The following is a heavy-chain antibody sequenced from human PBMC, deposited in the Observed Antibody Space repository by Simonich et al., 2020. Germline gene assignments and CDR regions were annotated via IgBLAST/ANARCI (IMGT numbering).Heavy chain of an antibody. CDR3: ARDRNWGWFDP. V-gene: IGHV3-30*07. J-gene: IGHJ5*02. CDR2: ISYDGSNK. Sequence: QVQLVESGGGVVQPGRSLRLSCAASGFTFSSYAMHWVRQAPGKGVEWVAVISYDGSNKYYADSVKGRFTISGDNSKNTLDLQMNSLRAEDTAVYYCARDRNWGWFDPWGQGTLVTVSS. D-gene: IGHD7-27*01. CDR1: GFTFSSYA.